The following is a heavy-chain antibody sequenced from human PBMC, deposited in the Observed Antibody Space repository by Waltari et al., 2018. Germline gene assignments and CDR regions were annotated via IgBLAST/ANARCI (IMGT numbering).Heavy chain of an antibody. D-gene: IGHD1-20*01. Sequence: EVQLVESGGGLIQPGGSLRLSCAASGFTVSSNYMSWVRQAPGKGLEWVSVIYSGGSTYYADSVKGRFTISRDKSKNTLYRQMNSLRAEDTAVYYCARVLFNWNYFDYWGQGTLVTVSS. V-gene: IGHV3-53*01. CDR3: ARVLFNWNYFDY. CDR1: GFTVSSNY. CDR2: IYSGGST. J-gene: IGHJ4*02.